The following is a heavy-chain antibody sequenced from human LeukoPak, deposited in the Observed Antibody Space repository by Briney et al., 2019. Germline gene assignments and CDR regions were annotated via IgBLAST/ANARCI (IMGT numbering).Heavy chain of an antibody. CDR2: ISWNSNRK. D-gene: IGHD2-15*01. CDR3: AKDLTDSLYYYGMDV. J-gene: IGHJ6*02. V-gene: IGHV3-9*01. Sequence: PGRSLRLSCAASGFTFDDYAIHWVRQAPGKGLEWVSGISWNSNRKVYADSVKGRFTISRDNATNSLYLQMNSLTAEDTALYYCAKDLTDSLYYYGMDVWGQGTTVTVSS. CDR1: GFTFDDYA.